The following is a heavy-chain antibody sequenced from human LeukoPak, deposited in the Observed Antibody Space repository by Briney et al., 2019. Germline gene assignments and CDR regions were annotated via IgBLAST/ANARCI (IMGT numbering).Heavy chain of an antibody. V-gene: IGHV4-59*08. D-gene: IGHD2-15*01. J-gene: IGHJ4*02. Sequence: SETLSLTCTVSGDSISSYYWSWIRQPPGKGLEWIGYIYYSGSTIYNPSLNSRVTISVDTSKNQFSLKLSSVTAADTAMYFCARILLKVDYWGQGTLVTVSS. CDR2: IYYSGST. CDR1: GDSISSYY. CDR3: ARILLKVDY.